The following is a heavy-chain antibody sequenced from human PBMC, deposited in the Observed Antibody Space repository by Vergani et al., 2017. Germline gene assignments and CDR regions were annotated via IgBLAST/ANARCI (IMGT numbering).Heavy chain of an antibody. J-gene: IGHJ5*02. CDR2: FDPEHGEV. Sequence: QLQLVQSGSEVRKPGASVKVSCQVSGYSLTELTIHRGRQAPGKGLEWMGGFDPEHGEVTFAHHIQGRVTMTEDRSTDTAYMGLSSLRPEDTALYYCARGIAGNWFDPWGQGTLVTVSS. D-gene: IGHD6-13*01. CDR3: ARGIAGNWFDP. CDR1: GYSLTELT. V-gene: IGHV1-24*01.